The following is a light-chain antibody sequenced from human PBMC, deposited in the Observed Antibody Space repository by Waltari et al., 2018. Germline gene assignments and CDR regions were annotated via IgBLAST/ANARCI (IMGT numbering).Light chain of an antibody. CDR3: TSYAGSNILV. CDR1: SSDFGGHTF. Sequence: QSALTQPPSASGSPGQSVPISCTGTSSDFGGHTFFPWYQQHPGKVPKLMIHEVSKRPSGVPDRFSGSKSGDTASLTVSGLQAEDEADYYCTSYAGSNILVFGGGTKLTVL. V-gene: IGLV2-8*01. J-gene: IGLJ2*01. CDR2: EVS.